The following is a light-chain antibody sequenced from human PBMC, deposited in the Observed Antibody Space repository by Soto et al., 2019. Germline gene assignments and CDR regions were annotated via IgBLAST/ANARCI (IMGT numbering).Light chain of an antibody. CDR1: QSIGSW. V-gene: IGKV1-5*03. CDR2: KAS. CDR3: QQYNSYPWT. Sequence: EIRMTQSPSTLSASVGDRVTITCRASQSIGSWLAWYQQKPGKAPKLLIYKASTLESGVPSNFSGSGSGTEFTLTISSLQPEDFATYYCQQYNSYPWTFGQGTKVDIK. J-gene: IGKJ1*01.